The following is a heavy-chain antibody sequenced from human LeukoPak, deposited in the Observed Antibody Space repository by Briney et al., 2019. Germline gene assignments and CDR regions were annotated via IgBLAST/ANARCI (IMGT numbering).Heavy chain of an antibody. V-gene: IGHV1-69*06. Sequence: ASVKVSCKASGGTFSSYAISWVRQAPGQGLEWMGGIIPIFGTANYAQKLQGRVTITADKSTSTAYMELSSLRSEDTAVYYCAREVTMVRGVTTFDYWGQGTLVTVSP. CDR2: IIPIFGTA. CDR3: AREVTMVRGVTTFDY. J-gene: IGHJ4*02. D-gene: IGHD3-10*01. CDR1: GGTFSSYA.